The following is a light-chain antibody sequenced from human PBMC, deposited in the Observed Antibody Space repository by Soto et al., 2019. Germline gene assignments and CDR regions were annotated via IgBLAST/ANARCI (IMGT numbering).Light chain of an antibody. J-gene: IGKJ1*01. CDR2: GAS. Sequence: DIQMTQSPSSLSASVGDRVAITCRASQSISTNLNWYQQKPGRVPKLLIYGASSLQSGVPSRSSGSGSGTDFTLTISSLQPEDFATYYCQQGYRSPPTFGQGTKVEIK. V-gene: IGKV1-39*01. CDR1: QSISTN. CDR3: QQGYRSPPT.